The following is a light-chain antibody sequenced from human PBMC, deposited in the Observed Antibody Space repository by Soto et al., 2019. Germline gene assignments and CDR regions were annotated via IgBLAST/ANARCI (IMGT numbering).Light chain of an antibody. CDR2: RNN. Sequence: QSVLTQPPSVSGAPGQRVTISCTGSSSNIGANYDVHWYQHLPGTAPKLLIQRNNERPSGVPDRFSGSKSGTSVSLAISGLRSEDEATYYCAAWDDTLNGQVFGGGTKLTVL. J-gene: IGLJ3*02. V-gene: IGLV1-47*01. CDR1: SSNIGANY. CDR3: AAWDDTLNGQV.